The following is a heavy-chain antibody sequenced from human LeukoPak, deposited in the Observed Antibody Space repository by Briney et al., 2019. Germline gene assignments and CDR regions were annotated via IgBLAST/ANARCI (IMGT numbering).Heavy chain of an antibody. Sequence: GGSLRLSCSASGFTFNRFYLHWVRQAPGKGLEFVSHISSNGATTYYADSVKGRFTISRDNSKNTLYLQMSSLRADDTAVYYCARETLGYWGQGTLVTVSS. V-gene: IGHV3-64D*06. CDR1: GFTFNRFY. J-gene: IGHJ4*02. D-gene: IGHD3-16*01. CDR3: ARETLGY. CDR2: ISSNGATT.